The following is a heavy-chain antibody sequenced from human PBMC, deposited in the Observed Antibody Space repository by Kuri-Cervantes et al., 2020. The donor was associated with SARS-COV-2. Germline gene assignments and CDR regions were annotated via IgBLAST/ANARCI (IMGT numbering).Heavy chain of an antibody. J-gene: IGHJ4*02. Sequence: GSLRLSCTVSGGSISSSNYYWGWIRQPSGKGLEWIGSIYYSGSTHYNPSLKSRVSISVDTSKNQFPLKLSSVTAADTAVYYCARRGTIFGVATFDYWGQGTLVTVSS. D-gene: IGHD3-3*01. CDR3: ARRGTIFGVATFDY. CDR1: GGSISSSNYY. CDR2: IYYSGST. V-gene: IGHV4-39*06.